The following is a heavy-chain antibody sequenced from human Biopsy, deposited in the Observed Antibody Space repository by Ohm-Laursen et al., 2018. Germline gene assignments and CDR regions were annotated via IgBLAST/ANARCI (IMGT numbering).Heavy chain of an antibody. CDR2: INQAGTT. D-gene: IGHD2-15*01. V-gene: IGHV4-34*08. CDR3: GNEVHGRDY. CDR1: GKTFSDYQ. Sequence: GTLSLTCAVFGKTFSDYQWSWIRQPPGKGLEWIGQINQAGTTNYNPSLKSRVSISADASKYEFSLRLTSVTAADTAVYLCGNEVHGRDYWGLGSQVTVSS. J-gene: IGHJ4*02.